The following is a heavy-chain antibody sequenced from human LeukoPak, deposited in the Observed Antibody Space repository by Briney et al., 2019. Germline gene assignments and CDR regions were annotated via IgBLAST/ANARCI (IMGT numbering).Heavy chain of an antibody. CDR2: ISGSGTGT. J-gene: IGHJ5*02. D-gene: IGHD1-26*01. V-gene: IGHV3-23*01. CDR3: AKKYSTGLDP. CDR1: GMNFRKYV. Sequence: GGSLRLSCEASGMNFRKYVMNWVRQAPGKGLEWVSAISGSGTGTYYADSVKGRFTISRDNSKNTLYLQMNSLRAEDTAVYYCAKKYSTGLDPWGQGTLVTVSS.